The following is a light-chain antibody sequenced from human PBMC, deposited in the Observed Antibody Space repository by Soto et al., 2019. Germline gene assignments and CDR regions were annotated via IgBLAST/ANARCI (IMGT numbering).Light chain of an antibody. CDR3: QQSFSAPWT. Sequence: DFQMTQSPSSLSTSVGDRVTITCRASQHISRYLNWYQQKPGKAPKFLIFAASTLQSGVPSRFSGSGSGTEFSLTFNSLQPEDFATYYCQQSFSAPWTFGQGTKVEVK. V-gene: IGKV1-39*01. J-gene: IGKJ1*01. CDR1: QHISRY. CDR2: AAS.